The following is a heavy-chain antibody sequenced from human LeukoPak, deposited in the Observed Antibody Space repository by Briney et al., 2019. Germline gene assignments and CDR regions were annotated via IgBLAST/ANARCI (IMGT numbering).Heavy chain of an antibody. V-gene: IGHV3-7*01. CDR2: IKQDGSEK. J-gene: IGHJ5*02. CDR3: ARDSGGGWLQPHNWFDP. D-gene: IGHD5-24*01. CDR1: GFTFSSYW. Sequence: QAGGSLRLSCAASGFTFSSYWMSWVRQAPGKGLEWVANIKQDGSEKYYVDSVKGRFTISRDNAKNSLYLQMNSLRAEDTAVYYCARDSGGGWLQPHNWFDPWGQGTLSPSPQ.